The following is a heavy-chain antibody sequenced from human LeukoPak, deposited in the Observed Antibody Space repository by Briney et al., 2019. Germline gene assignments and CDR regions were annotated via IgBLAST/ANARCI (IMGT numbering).Heavy chain of an antibody. J-gene: IGHJ4*02. D-gene: IGHD2-15*01. CDR1: GYTFTGYG. V-gene: IGHV1-18*01. Sequence: GASVKVSCKASGYTFTGYGISWVRQAPGQGLGWMGWIGAYNGNTNYVKKFQGRVTMTTDTSTTTAYMELRSLRSDDTAVYYCARDDLGYCNGGSCYSLYDYWGQGTLVTVSS. CDR3: ARDDLGYCNGGSCYSLYDY. CDR2: IGAYNGNT.